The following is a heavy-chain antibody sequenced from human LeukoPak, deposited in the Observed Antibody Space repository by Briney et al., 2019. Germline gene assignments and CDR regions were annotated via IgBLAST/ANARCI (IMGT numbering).Heavy chain of an antibody. CDR2: IYPGDSNT. V-gene: IGHV5-51*01. Sequence: GESLKISCKGSGYSFSNYWIGWVRQMPGKGLEWMGIIYPGDSNTRYSPSFQGQVTISADKSISTAYLQWTSLKASDTAIYYCARQPLVRDCGGDCEFDYWGQGTRVTVSS. CDR1: GYSFSNYW. J-gene: IGHJ4*02. CDR3: ARQPLVRDCGGDCEFDY. D-gene: IGHD2-21*02.